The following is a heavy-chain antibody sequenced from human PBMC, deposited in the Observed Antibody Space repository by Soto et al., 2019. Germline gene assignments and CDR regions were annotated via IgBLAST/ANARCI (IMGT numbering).Heavy chain of an antibody. D-gene: IGHD4-17*01. J-gene: IGHJ4*02. V-gene: IGHV4-59*12. CDR3: AKVSRVYAPYYFDS. CDR1: GGSISDSY. CDR2: VHYSENS. Sequence: SETLSLTCTVSGGSISDSYWSWIRQPPGKGLEWIGYVHYSENSNYNPSLKSRVTISLDTAKKQFSLNLSSVTAADTAVYYCAKVSRVYAPYYFDSWRQGILVTVSS.